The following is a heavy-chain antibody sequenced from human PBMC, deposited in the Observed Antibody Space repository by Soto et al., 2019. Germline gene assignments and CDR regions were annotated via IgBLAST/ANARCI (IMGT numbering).Heavy chain of an antibody. Sequence: ASVKVSCKASGYTFTSYAMHWVRQAPGQRLEWMGWINAGNGNTKYSQKFQGRVTITRDTSASTAYMELSSLRSEDTAVYYCARFRGRQVPGYSSSWYFFDYWGQGTLVTVSS. D-gene: IGHD6-13*01. V-gene: IGHV1-3*01. CDR2: INAGNGNT. CDR1: GYTFTSYA. CDR3: ARFRGRQVPGYSSSWYFFDY. J-gene: IGHJ4*02.